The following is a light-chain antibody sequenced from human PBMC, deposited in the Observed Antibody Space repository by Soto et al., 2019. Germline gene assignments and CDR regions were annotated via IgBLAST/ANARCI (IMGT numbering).Light chain of an antibody. CDR2: EAS. V-gene: IGLV2-18*02. CDR1: STDFVSYNR. Sequence: QSVLTQPPSVSGSPGQSVTISCTGTSTDFVSYNRVSWYQQPPGTAPKLIIYEASNRPSGVPDRFSGSKSGNTASLTISGLQAADEADYYCCSFAGSNTFVFGTGTKVTVL. CDR3: CSFAGSNTFV. J-gene: IGLJ1*01.